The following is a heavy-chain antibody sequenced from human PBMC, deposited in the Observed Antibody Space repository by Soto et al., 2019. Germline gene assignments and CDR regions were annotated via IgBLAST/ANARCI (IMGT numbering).Heavy chain of an antibody. CDR1: GGTFSSYA. J-gene: IGHJ5*02. Sequence: QVQLVQSGAEVKKPGSSVKVSCKASGGTFSSYAISWVRQAPGQGLDWMGGIIPIFGTANYAQKFQGRVTITADKSTSTAYMELSSLRSEGTAEYYCARSYGAKEGDWFDPWGQGTLVTVSS. V-gene: IGHV1-69*06. CDR3: ARSYGAKEGDWFDP. CDR2: IIPIFGTA. D-gene: IGHD4-17*01.